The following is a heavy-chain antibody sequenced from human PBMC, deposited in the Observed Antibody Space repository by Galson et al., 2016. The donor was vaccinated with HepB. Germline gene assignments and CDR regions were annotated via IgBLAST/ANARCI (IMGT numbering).Heavy chain of an antibody. V-gene: IGHV1-18*01. CDR2: ISAYNGNT. D-gene: IGHD3-10*01. CDR1: GYTFSTYG. J-gene: IGHJ6*02. Sequence: SVKVSCKASGYTFSTYGISWVRQAPGQGLERMGWISAYNGNTNYAQKLQGRVTMTTDTSTSTAYMELRRLNSDDTAVYYCARGVRLSMVRGVMNFYYYGMDVWGQGTTVTVSS. CDR3: ARGVRLSMVRGVMNFYYYGMDV.